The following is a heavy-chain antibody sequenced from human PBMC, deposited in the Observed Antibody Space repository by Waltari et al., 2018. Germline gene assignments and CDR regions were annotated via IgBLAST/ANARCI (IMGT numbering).Heavy chain of an antibody. D-gene: IGHD5-12*01. CDR1: GSSISSGYY. Sequence: QVQLQESGPGLVKPSETLSLTCAVPGSSISSGYYWGWIRPPPGKGLEWIGSIYHSGSTYYNPSLKSRVTISVDTSKNQFSLKLSSVTAADTAVYYCARDRRRRWLQFWVAFDIWGQGTMVTVSS. J-gene: IGHJ3*02. V-gene: IGHV4-38-2*02. CDR2: IYHSGST. CDR3: ARDRRRRWLQFWVAFDI.